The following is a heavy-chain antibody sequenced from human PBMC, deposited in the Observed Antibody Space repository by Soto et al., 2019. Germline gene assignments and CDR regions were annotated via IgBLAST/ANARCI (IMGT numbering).Heavy chain of an antibody. CDR2: ISTTETT. CDR3: AGNIAAAGRRYYGMDV. Sequence: QVQLQESGPGLVKPSETLSLTCTVSGGSISSYYWGWIRQPAGKGLEWIGRISTTETTNYNPSLKSRVSMSLDTSKSQVSLKLSSVTAADAAVYYCAGNIAAAGRRYYGMDVWGQGTTVTVSS. J-gene: IGHJ6*02. D-gene: IGHD6-13*01. CDR1: GGSISSYY. V-gene: IGHV4-4*07.